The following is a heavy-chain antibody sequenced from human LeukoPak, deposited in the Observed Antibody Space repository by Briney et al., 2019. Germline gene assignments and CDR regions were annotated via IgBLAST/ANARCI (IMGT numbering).Heavy chain of an antibody. D-gene: IGHD3-16*01. V-gene: IGHV3-23*01. Sequence: GGSLRLSCAASGFTFSSYAMSWVRQAPGKGLEWVSGISGSGGSTYYADSVKGRFTISSDNSKNTLYLRMNSLRAEDTAVYYCAKDLGGIPTDWFDPWGQGTLVTVSS. J-gene: IGHJ5*02. CDR2: ISGSGGST. CDR1: GFTFSSYA. CDR3: AKDLGGIPTDWFDP.